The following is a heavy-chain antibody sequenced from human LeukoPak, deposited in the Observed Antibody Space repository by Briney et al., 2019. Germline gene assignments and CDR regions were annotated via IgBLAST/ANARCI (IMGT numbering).Heavy chain of an antibody. CDR1: GFTFNSYS. CDR2: ISSGSSYI. Sequence: GGSLRLSCAASGFTFNSYSMNWVRQAPGKGLEWVSSISSGSSYIYYVDSVKGRFTISRDNAKSSLYLQMNSLRAEDTAVYYCARGVVSIAARPPYFDYWGQGTLVTVSS. D-gene: IGHD6-6*01. CDR3: ARGVVSIAARPPYFDY. J-gene: IGHJ4*02. V-gene: IGHV3-21*01.